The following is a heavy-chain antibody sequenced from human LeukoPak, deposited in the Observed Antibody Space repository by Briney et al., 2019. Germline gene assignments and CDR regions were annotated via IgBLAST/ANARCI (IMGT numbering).Heavy chain of an antibody. Sequence: SETLSLTCTVSGGSISSYYWSWIRQPPGKGLEWIGYIYYSGSTNYNPSLKSRVTISVDTSKNQFSLKLSSVTAADTAVYYCARDDYSNRGWFDPWGQGTLVTVSS. CDR2: IYYSGST. CDR1: GGSISSYY. CDR3: ARDDYSNRGWFDP. D-gene: IGHD4-11*01. J-gene: IGHJ5*02. V-gene: IGHV4-59*01.